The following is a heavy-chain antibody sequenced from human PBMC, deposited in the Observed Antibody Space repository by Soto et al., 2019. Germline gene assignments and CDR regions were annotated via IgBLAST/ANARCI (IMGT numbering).Heavy chain of an antibody. CDR1: GYSISGDNW. Sequence: QVHLRESGPGLVKPSDTLSLTCAVSGYSISGDNWWGWIRQPPGKGLEWLGYIASTGSTHYNPSVKDRITMSVDTSRDQFFLKLNSVTAVDTALYYCTKKTGGYHPFDDWCPGSLVTVSS. CDR3: TKKTGGYHPFDD. V-gene: IGHV4-28*01. J-gene: IGHJ4*02. D-gene: IGHD2-8*02. CDR2: IASTGST.